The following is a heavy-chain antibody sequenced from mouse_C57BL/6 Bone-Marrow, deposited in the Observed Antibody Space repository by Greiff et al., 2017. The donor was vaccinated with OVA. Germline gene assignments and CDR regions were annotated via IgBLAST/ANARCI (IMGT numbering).Heavy chain of an antibody. CDR3: AGGELDYGNLYAMGY. D-gene: IGHD2-1*01. V-gene: IGHV1-81*01. CDR1: GYAFTSYG. CDR2: IYPRSGNT. Sequence: VQLQQSGAELARPGASVKLSCKASGYAFTSYGMSWVKQRTGQGLEWIGEIYPRSGNTYYNEKFKGKATLTADKSSSTAYMELRSLTSEDSAVYFCAGGELDYGNLYAMGYWGQGTSVTV. J-gene: IGHJ4*01.